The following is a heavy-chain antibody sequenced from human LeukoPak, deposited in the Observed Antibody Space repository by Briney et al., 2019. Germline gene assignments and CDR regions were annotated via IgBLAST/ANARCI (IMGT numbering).Heavy chain of an antibody. CDR3: ATSRIPYYGMDV. CDR2: INHGGST. V-gene: IGHV4-34*01. J-gene: IGHJ6*02. D-gene: IGHD2-15*01. Sequence: PSETLSLTCAVYGGSFSGYYWSWIRQPPGKGLEWIGEINHGGSTNYNPSLKSRVTISVDTSKNQFSLKLSSVTAADTAVYYCATSRIPYYGMDVWGQGTTVTVSS. CDR1: GGSFSGYY.